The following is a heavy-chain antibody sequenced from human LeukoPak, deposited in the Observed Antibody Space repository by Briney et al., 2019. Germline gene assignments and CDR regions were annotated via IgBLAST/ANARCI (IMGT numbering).Heavy chain of an antibody. CDR1: GYTFISYD. CDR2: MNPNSGNT. J-gene: IGHJ6*02. V-gene: IGHV1-8*01. D-gene: IGHD1-26*01. CDR3: AGGLEEWELRLYYYYYYGMDV. Sequence: AASVKVSCKASGYTFISYDINWVRQATGQGLEWMGWMNPNSGNTGYAQKFQGRVTMTRNTSISTAYMELSSLRSEDTAVYYCAGGLEEWELRLYYYYYYGMDVWGQGTTVTVSS.